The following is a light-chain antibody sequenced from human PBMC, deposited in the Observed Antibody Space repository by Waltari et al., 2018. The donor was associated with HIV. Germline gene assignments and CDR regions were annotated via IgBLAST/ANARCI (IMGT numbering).Light chain of an antibody. Sequence: DILMTKYPSTLSASVGDRVIITCRASQSIGSWLAWYQQKQRKAPKLLVFNASSLQSGVPSRFNGAGSGTEFTLTINSLQPDDFATYYCQQYNTYPWTFGQGTKVDIE. J-gene: IGKJ1*01. CDR3: QQYNTYPWT. CDR2: NAS. CDR1: QSIGSW. V-gene: IGKV1-5*03.